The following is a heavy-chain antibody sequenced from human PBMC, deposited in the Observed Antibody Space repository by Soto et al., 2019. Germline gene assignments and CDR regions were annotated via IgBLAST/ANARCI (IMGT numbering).Heavy chain of an antibody. CDR2: INRDSGTT. J-gene: IGHJ5*02. Sequence: HPGGSLRLSCAASGFTFSTYAMSWVHQAPGKGLEWVSIINRDSGTTFYADSLKGRFTVSRDNSKNTLNLQMNSLRAEDTAVYYCARTYYYGSGSYPRFDPWGQGTLVTVSS. CDR3: ARTYYYGSGSYPRFDP. V-gene: IGHV3-23*01. CDR1: GFTFSTYA. D-gene: IGHD3-10*01.